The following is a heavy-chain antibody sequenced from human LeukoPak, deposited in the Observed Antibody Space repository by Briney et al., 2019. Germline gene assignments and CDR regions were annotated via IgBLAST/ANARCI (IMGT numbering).Heavy chain of an antibody. CDR2: IYHSGST. V-gene: IGHV4-4*02. CDR3: ARVLKYSSSYYFDY. Sequence: SETLSLTCAVSGGPISSSNWWSWVRQPPGKGLEWIGEIYHSGSTNYNPSLKSRVTISVDKSKNQFSLKLSSVTAADTAVYYCARVLKYSSSYYFDYWGQGTLVTASS. J-gene: IGHJ4*02. CDR1: GGPISSSNW. D-gene: IGHD6-6*01.